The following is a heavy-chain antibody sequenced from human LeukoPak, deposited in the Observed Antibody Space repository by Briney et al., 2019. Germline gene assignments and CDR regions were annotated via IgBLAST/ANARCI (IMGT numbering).Heavy chain of an antibody. V-gene: IGHV1-18*01. CDR1: GYTFTSYG. CDR3: ARGPIAAAGDY. D-gene: IGHD6-13*01. Sequence: ASVKVSCEASGYTFTSYGITWVRQAPGQGLEWMGWINANNGNTNYAQNLQGRVTMTRDTSTSTAYMELRSLRSDDTAVYYCARGPIAAAGDYWGQGTLVTVSS. CDR2: INANNGNT. J-gene: IGHJ4*02.